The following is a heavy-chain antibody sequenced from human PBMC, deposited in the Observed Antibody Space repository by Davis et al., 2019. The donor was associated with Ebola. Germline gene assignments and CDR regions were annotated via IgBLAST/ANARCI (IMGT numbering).Heavy chain of an antibody. J-gene: IGHJ6*02. CDR2: ISYDGSNK. Sequence: GESLKISCAASGFTFSSYAMHWVRQAPGKGLEWVAVISYDGSNKYYADSVKGRFTISRDNSKNTLYLQMNSLRAEDTAVYYCARDLLGWNYEDYYYYGMDVWGQGTTVTVSS. D-gene: IGHD1-7*01. V-gene: IGHV3-30-3*01. CDR1: GFTFSSYA. CDR3: ARDLLGWNYEDYYYYGMDV.